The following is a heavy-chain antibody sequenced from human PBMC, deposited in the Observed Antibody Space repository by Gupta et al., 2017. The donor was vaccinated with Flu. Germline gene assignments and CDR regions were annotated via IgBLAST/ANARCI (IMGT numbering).Heavy chain of an antibody. CDR1: GFTFSEHS. Sequence: EVRLVESGRGLVQPGGSLRLSCVVSGFTFSEHSMDWIRQAPGKGLEWVGRIRNKANSYTTEYAASVKDRFTITRDDSKDSLYLQMNSLNNGDTAVYYCSRGETGPSPPGRNDCWGQGTLVTVSS. V-gene: IGHV3-72*01. D-gene: IGHD1-14*01. CDR3: SRGETGPSPPGRNDC. J-gene: IGHJ4*02. CDR2: IRNKANSYTT.